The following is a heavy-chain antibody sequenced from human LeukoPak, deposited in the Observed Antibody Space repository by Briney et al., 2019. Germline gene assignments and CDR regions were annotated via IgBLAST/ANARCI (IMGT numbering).Heavy chain of an antibody. Sequence: GGSLRLSCAASGXTFSDYYMSWIRQAPGKGLEWVSYISSSTYTNYADSVKGRFTIYRDNAKNSLYLQMNSLRAEDTAVYYCATSVDTALDFDYWGQGTLVTVSS. CDR1: GXTFSDYY. CDR3: ATSVDTALDFDY. D-gene: IGHD5-18*01. V-gene: IGHV3-11*03. CDR2: ISSSTYT. J-gene: IGHJ4*02.